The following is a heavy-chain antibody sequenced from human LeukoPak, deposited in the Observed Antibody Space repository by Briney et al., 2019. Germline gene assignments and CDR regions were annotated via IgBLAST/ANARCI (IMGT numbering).Heavy chain of an antibody. J-gene: IGHJ4*02. Sequence: GGSLRLSCAASGFTFSSHNMNWVRQAPGKGLEWVSSISGRGNYIFYADSVKGRFTISRDSAKNSLSLQMNSLRAEDTAVYYCAKDLGFDYYDSSGYYLDYWGQGTLVTVSS. V-gene: IGHV3-21*01. CDR1: GFTFSSHN. D-gene: IGHD3-22*01. CDR3: AKDLGFDYYDSSGYYLDY. CDR2: ISGRGNYI.